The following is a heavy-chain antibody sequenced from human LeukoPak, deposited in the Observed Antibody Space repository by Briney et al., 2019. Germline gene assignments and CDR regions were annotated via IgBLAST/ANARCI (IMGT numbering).Heavy chain of an antibody. J-gene: IGHJ4*02. CDR2: ISHSGST. CDR1: GGSIGSSNW. V-gene: IGHV4-4*02. D-gene: IGHD3-10*01. Sequence: SETLSLTCAVSGGSIGSSNWWSWVRQPPGRGLEWIGEISHSGSTNYNPSLKSRVTISVDKSKNQFSLNLSSVTAADTAVYYCAREVRFSMVRGEIDSWGQGTLVTVSS. CDR3: AREVRFSMVRGEIDS.